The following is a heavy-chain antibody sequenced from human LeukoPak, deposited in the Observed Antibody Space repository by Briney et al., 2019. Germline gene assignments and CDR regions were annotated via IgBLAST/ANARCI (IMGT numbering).Heavy chain of an antibody. CDR1: GFTVSSNS. D-gene: IGHD3-22*01. CDR3: AISITMIVVVREYYFDY. V-gene: IGHV3-53*01. J-gene: IGHJ4*02. CDR2: IYSDNT. Sequence: GGSLRLSCTVSGFTVSSNSMSWVRQAPGKGLEWVSFIYSDNTHYSDSVKGRFTISRDNSKNTLYLQMNSLRAEDTAVYYCAISITMIVVVREYYFDYWGQGTLVTVSS.